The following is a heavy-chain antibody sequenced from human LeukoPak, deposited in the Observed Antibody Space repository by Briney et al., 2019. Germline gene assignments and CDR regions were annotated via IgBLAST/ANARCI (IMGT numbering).Heavy chain of an antibody. CDR3: ARERRQDYGFEF. D-gene: IGHD4-17*01. Sequence: PSETLSLTCSVSGDSISGYYWSWIRQPAGKGLEWIGRIHSSGGTNYNPTLTSRVTMSVDTSKSQFSLKLRSVTAADTAVYYCARERRQDYGFEFWGQGTLVTV. CDR2: IHSSGGT. J-gene: IGHJ4*02. V-gene: IGHV4-4*07. CDR1: GDSISGYY.